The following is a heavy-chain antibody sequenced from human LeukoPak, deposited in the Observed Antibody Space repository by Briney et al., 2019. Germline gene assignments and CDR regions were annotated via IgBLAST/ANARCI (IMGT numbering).Heavy chain of an antibody. Sequence: GGSLRLSCAASGFTFSSYGMHWVRQAPGKGLEWVAVIWYDGSNKYYADSVKGRFTISRDNSKNTLYLQMNSLRAEDTAVYYCAKSLAAAGTGYWGQGTLVTVSS. CDR1: GFTFSSYG. D-gene: IGHD6-13*01. J-gene: IGHJ4*02. CDR3: AKSLAAAGTGY. CDR2: IWYDGSNK. V-gene: IGHV3-33*06.